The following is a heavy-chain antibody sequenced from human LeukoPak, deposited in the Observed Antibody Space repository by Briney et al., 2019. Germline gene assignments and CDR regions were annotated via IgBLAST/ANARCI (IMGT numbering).Heavy chain of an antibody. CDR2: IRYDGSNK. V-gene: IGHV3-30*02. J-gene: IGHJ4*02. Sequence: GGSLGLSCAASGFTFSRYGMHWVRQTPGKGLEWVTFIRYDGSNKDYADSAKGRFTMSRDNSKNTLSLQMNSLRAEDTGVYYCVRDSRDGYNPTYFDSWGQGTLVTVSS. CDR3: VRDSRDGYNPTYFDS. D-gene: IGHD5-24*01. CDR1: GFTFSRYG.